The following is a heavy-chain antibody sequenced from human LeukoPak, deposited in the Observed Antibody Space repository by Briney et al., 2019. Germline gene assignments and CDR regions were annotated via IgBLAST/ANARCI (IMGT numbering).Heavy chain of an antibody. CDR3: ASSVGSTDY. V-gene: IGHV4-34*01. D-gene: IGHD1-26*01. CDR1: GESLSKYY. Sequence: SETLSLTCAVYGESLSKYYWTWIRQSPGKGLEWIGEINHRGSTNLNPSLKSRVTLSVDTSRHQFSLKLTSVTAADAAVYYCASSVGSTDYWGQGTLVTVSS. CDR2: INHRGST. J-gene: IGHJ4*02.